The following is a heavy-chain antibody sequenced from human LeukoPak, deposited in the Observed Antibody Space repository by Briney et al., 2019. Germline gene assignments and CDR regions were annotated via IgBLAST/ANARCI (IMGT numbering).Heavy chain of an antibody. CDR3: ARKGIDDSSGYYYVYFDY. D-gene: IGHD3-22*01. CDR2: ISSSTSYI. Sequence: PGGSLRLPFAASGFTFSSYSMNWVRQAPGKGLEWVSSISSSTSYIYYADSVKGRFTISRDNAKNSLYLQMNSLRPEDTALYYCARKGIDDSSGYYYVYFDYWGQGTLVTVSS. V-gene: IGHV3-21*04. CDR1: GFTFSSYS. J-gene: IGHJ4*02.